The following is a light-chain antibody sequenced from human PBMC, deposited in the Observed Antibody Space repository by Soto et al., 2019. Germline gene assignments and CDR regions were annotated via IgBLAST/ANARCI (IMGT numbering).Light chain of an antibody. V-gene: IGLV1-44*01. Sequence: QSVLTQPPSASGTPGQRVTISCSGSGSNIGTNTVNWYQQLPGTAPKLLIYHNNQRPSGIPDRFSGSKSGTLASLDISGLQSDDEADYYCTAWDGSLDGRVFGGGTKLTVL. J-gene: IGLJ3*02. CDR1: GSNIGTNT. CDR2: HNN. CDR3: TAWDGSLDGRV.